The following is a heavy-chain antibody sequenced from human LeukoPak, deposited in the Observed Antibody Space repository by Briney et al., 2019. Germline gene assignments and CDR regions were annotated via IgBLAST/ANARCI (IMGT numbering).Heavy chain of an antibody. V-gene: IGHV3-11*01. CDR3: ARVMLVGATRPWDY. D-gene: IGHD1-26*01. J-gene: IGHJ4*02. Sequence: GGSLRLSCAASGFTFSDYYMSWIRQAPGKGLEWVSYISSSGSTIYYADSVKGRFTISRDNAKNSLYLQMNSLRAEDTAVYYCARVMLVGATRPWDYWGQGTLVTVSS. CDR2: ISSSGSTI. CDR1: GFTFSDYY.